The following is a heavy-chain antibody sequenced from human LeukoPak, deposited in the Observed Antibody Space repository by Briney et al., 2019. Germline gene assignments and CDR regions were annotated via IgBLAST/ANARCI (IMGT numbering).Heavy chain of an antibody. J-gene: IGHJ5*02. Sequence: SGTLSLTCAVSGGSLSSSNWWSWVRPPPGKGPEWIGEIYHSGSTNYNPSLKSRVTISVDKSKNQFSLKLSSVTAADTAVYYCARGSRYCGGDCYSPWRGQGSWGQGTLVTVSS. CDR1: GGSLSSSNW. V-gene: IGHV4-4*02. CDR2: IYHSGST. CDR3: ARGSRYCGGDCYSPWRGQGS. D-gene: IGHD2-21*02.